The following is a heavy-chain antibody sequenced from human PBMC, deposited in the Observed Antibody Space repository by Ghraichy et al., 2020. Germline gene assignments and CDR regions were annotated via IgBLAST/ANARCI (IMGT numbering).Heavy chain of an antibody. J-gene: IGHJ6*02. D-gene: IGHD4-17*01. Sequence: ESLNISCTVSGGSITDYHWTWIRQPPGKGLEWLGYIYYSGNTKYHPSLKSRITISGDTTNNQFSLKLISVTAADTAVYYCARQNYGDFGWGGDYFYGMDVWGQGTMVTVSS. CDR3: ARQNYGDFGWGGDYFYGMDV. V-gene: IGHV4-59*08. CDR1: GGSITDYH. CDR2: IYYSGNT.